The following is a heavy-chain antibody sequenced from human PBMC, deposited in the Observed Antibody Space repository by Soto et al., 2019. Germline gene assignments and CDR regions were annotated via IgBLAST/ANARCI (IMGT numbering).Heavy chain of an antibody. Sequence: QVQLVESGGGVVQPGRSLRLSCAASGFTFSSYGMHWVRQAPGKGLEWVTVISYDGNVAYYADSVNGRFTISRDNSKHTLYLQMNSLRTEDPAMYYCAKEGPITNWYFDYWGQGTLVTVSS. CDR2: ISYDGNVA. CDR3: AKEGPITNWYFDY. J-gene: IGHJ4*02. CDR1: GFTFSSYG. D-gene: IGHD1-1*01. V-gene: IGHV3-30*18.